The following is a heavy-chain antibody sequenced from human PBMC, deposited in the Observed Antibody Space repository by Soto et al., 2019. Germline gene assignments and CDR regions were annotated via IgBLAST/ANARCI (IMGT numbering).Heavy chain of an antibody. CDR1: GFSFSTYA. Sequence: QVQLVESGGGVVKPGRSLRLSCAASGFSFSTYAMHWVRQAPGKGLEWVAVISSDGSNKYYADSVKGRFTISIDNSNNTLYLEMNSLRAEDTAVYYCAREVGALDYWGQGTLVTVSS. D-gene: IGHD1-26*01. CDR2: ISSDGSNK. CDR3: AREVGALDY. J-gene: IGHJ4*02. V-gene: IGHV3-30-3*01.